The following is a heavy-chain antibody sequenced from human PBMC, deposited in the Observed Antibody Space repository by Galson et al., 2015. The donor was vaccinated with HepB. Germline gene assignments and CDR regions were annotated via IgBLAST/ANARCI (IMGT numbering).Heavy chain of an antibody. CDR2: ISGNGDST. CDR3: ARGYCLFDS. V-gene: IGHV3-23*01. Sequence: SLRLSCAASGFAFDTHAMSWVRQAPGRGLEWISGISGNGDSTFYAASVKGRFNVSRDNSNNMLYLQMNSLRAEDAGLYFCARGYCLFDSWGQGILVTVSS. D-gene: IGHD2-21*01. CDR1: GFAFDTHA. J-gene: IGHJ5*01.